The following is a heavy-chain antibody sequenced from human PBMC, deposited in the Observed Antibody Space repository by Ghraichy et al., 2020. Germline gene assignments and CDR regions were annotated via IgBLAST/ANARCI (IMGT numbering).Heavy chain of an antibody. CDR2: IYYSGST. Sequence: SETLSLTCTVSGGSISSGDYYWSWIRQPPGKGLEWIGYIYYSGSTYYNPSLKSRVTISVDTSKNQFSLKLSSVTAADTAVYYCARAEDDYSNYYGMDVWGQGTTVTVSS. CDR1: GGSISSGDYY. CDR3: ARAEDDYSNYYGMDV. J-gene: IGHJ6*02. D-gene: IGHD4-11*01. V-gene: IGHV4-30-4*01.